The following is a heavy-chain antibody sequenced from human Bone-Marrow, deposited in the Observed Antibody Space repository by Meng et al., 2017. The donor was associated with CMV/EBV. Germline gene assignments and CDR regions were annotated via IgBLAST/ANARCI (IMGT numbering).Heavy chain of an antibody. V-gene: IGHV3-21*01. D-gene: IGHD2-8*01. CDR2: ISSSSSYI. J-gene: IGHJ6*02. CDR3: VLVNGPSYYYYGMDV. CDR1: GFTFSSYS. Sequence: GESLKISCAASGFTFSSYSMNWVRQAPGKGLEWVSSISSSSSYIYYADSVKGRFTISRDNAKNSLYLQMNSLRAEDTAVYYCVLVNGPSYYYYGMDVWGQGTTVTGSS.